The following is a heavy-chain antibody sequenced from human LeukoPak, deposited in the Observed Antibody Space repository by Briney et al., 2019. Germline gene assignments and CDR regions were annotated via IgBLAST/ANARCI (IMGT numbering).Heavy chain of an antibody. D-gene: IGHD6-13*01. CDR2: VNQDGNEK. V-gene: IGHV3-7*05. CDR3: ATDTAGFDY. CDR1: GLTLSTYW. J-gene: IGHJ4*02. Sequence: GGSLRLSCAASGLTLSTYWMSWVRQAPGKGLEWVAKVNQDGNEKYYVDSVKGRFTISRDNAKNSLYLQMNSLRSEDTAVYYCATDTAGFDYWGQGTLVTVSS.